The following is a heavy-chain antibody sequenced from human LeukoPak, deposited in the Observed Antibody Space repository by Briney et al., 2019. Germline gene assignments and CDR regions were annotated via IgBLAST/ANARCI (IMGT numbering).Heavy chain of an antibody. D-gene: IGHD4-23*01. CDR2: IIPIFGTA. V-gene: IGHV1-69*06. CDR3: TRDSRGKAFDY. J-gene: IGHJ4*02. CDR1: GGTFSSYA. Sequence: ASVKVSCKASGGTFSSYAISWVRQAPGQGLEWMGGIIPIFGTANYAQKFQGRVTITADKSTSTAYMELSSLRSEDTAVYYCTRDSRGKAFDYWGQGTLVTVSS.